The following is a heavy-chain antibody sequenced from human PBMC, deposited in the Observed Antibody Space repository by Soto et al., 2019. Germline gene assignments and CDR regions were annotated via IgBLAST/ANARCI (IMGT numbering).Heavy chain of an antibody. Sequence: PSETLSLTCAVYGGSFSGYYWSWIRQHPGKGLEWIGYIYYSGSTYYNPSLKSRVTISVDTSKNQFSLKLSSVTAADTAVYYCASSTFRSGWRSPVDYWGQGTLVTVSS. J-gene: IGHJ4*02. CDR1: GGSFSGYY. D-gene: IGHD6-19*01. CDR2: IYYSGST. V-gene: IGHV4-31*11. CDR3: ASSTFRSGWRSPVDY.